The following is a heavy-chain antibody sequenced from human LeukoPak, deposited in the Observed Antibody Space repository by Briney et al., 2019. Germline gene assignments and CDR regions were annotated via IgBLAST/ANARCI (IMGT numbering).Heavy chain of an antibody. J-gene: IGHJ4*02. Sequence: GGSLRLSCAAFGFTFSNYGMNWVRQAPGKGLEWVSYISSRSDTMYGADSVKGRFTISRDNAKNSLYLQMNSLRDEDTAVYYCTRGDTAMVTWGQGTLVTVSS. V-gene: IGHV3-48*02. CDR3: TRGDTAMVT. CDR2: ISSRSDTM. D-gene: IGHD5-18*01. CDR1: GFTFSNYG.